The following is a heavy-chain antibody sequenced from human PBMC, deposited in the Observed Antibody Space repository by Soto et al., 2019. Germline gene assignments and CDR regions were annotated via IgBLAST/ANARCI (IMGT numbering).Heavy chain of an antibody. CDR3: AKGRIIQTHHYYYGMDV. J-gene: IGHJ6*02. Sequence: EVQLLESGGGLVQPGGSLRLSCAASGFTFSSYAMSWVRQAPGKGLEWVSAISGSGGSTYYADSVKGRFTISRDNSKNTLYLQMNSLRAEDTAVYYCAKGRIIQTHHYYYGMDVWGQGTTVTVSS. D-gene: IGHD2-15*01. CDR2: ISGSGGST. CDR1: GFTFSSYA. V-gene: IGHV3-23*01.